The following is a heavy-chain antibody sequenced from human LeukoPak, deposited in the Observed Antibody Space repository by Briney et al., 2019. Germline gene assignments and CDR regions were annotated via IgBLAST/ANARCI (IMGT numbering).Heavy chain of an antibody. D-gene: IGHD6-13*01. V-gene: IGHV3-30*04. J-gene: IGHJ4*02. CDR2: ISYDGSNK. Sequence: TGGSLRLSCAASGFTFSSYAMHWVRQAPGKGLEWVAVISYDGSNKYYADSVKGRLTISRDNSKNTLYLQMNSLRAEDTAVYYCAREAYSSSWYGIDYWGQGTLVTVSS. CDR3: AREAYSSSWYGIDY. CDR1: GFTFSSYA.